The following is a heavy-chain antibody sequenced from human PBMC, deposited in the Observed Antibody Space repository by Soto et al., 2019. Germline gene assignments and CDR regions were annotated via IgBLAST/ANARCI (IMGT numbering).Heavy chain of an antibody. J-gene: IGHJ5*02. CDR1: GVAIRSFSNY. D-gene: IGHD3-3*02. CDR2: IYYSGST. Sequence: EAPCRTCAVSGVAIRSFSNYWGWVRQPPGKGLEWIGSIYYSGSTYYNPSLKSRVTISVDTSKNQFSLKLSSVTAADTAVYYCASPKIAFYNWFDPWGQGTLVTVSS. V-gene: IGHV4-39*01. CDR3: ASPKIAFYNWFDP.